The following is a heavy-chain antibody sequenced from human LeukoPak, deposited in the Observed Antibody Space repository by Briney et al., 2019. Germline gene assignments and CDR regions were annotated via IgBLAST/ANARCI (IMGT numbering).Heavy chain of an antibody. Sequence: GGSLRLSCAASGFTFDDYAMHWVRQAPGKGLEWVSLISGDGGSTYYADSVKGRFTISRDNSKNSLYLQMNSLRTEDNALYYCAKEEKPDILTGYPSGTFDYWGQGTLVTVSS. J-gene: IGHJ4*02. CDR3: AKEEKPDILTGYPSGTFDY. CDR2: ISGDGGST. V-gene: IGHV3-43*02. D-gene: IGHD3-9*01. CDR1: GFTFDDYA.